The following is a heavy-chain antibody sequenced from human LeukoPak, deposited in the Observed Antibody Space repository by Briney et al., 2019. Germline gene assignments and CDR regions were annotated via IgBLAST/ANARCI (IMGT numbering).Heavy chain of an antibody. CDR2: ISYDGSNK. CDR3: ARDRYYDFWSGYYTDVLGY. J-gene: IGHJ4*02. Sequence: GGSLRLSCAASGFTFSSYAVHWVRQAPGKGLEWVAIISYDGSNKYYADSVKGRFTISRDNSKNTLYLQMNSLRAEDTAVYYCARDRYYDFWSGYYTDVLGYWGRGTLVTVSS. CDR1: GFTFSSYA. V-gene: IGHV3-30*04. D-gene: IGHD3-3*01.